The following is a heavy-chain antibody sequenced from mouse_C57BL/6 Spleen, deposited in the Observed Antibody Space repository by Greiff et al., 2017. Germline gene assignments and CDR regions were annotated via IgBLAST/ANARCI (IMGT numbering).Heavy chain of an antibody. CDR1: GFTFSSYG. CDR3: ARQGDYCSSYDY. D-gene: IGHD1-1*01. V-gene: IGHV5-6*02. Sequence: EVKLVESGGDLVKPGGSLKLSCAASGFTFSSYGMSWVRQTPDKRLEWVATISSGGSYTYYPDSVKGRFTISRDNAKNTLYLQMSSLKSEATAMYYCARQGDYCSSYDYWGQGTTLTVSS. CDR2: ISSGGSYT. J-gene: IGHJ2*01.